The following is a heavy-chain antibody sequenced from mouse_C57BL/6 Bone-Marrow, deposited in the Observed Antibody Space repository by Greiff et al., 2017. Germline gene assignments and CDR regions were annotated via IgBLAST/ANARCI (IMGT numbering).Heavy chain of an antibody. J-gene: IGHJ4*01. CDR3: ARSRGGYDGFYYAMDY. V-gene: IGHV1-81*01. CDR1: GYTFTSYG. CDR2: IYPRSGNT. D-gene: IGHD2-3*01. Sequence: VQLQQSGAELARPGASVKLSCKASGYTFTSYGISWVKQRPGQGLEWIGEIYPRSGNTYYNEKFKGKATLTADKSSSTAYMELRSLTSEDSAVYFCARSRGGYDGFYYAMDYWGQGTSVTVSS.